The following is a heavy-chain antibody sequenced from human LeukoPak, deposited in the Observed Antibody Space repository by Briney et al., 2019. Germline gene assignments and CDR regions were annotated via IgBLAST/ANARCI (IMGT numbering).Heavy chain of an antibody. CDR2: ISAYNGNT. CDR3: ARDLGIAVADAFDI. V-gene: IGHV1-18*01. D-gene: IGHD6-19*01. CDR1: GYTFTSYG. Sequence: ASVTVSCTASGYTFTSYGISWVRQAPGQGLEWMGWISAYNGNTNYAQELQGRVTMTTDTSTSTAYMELRSLRSDDTAVYYCARDLGIAVADAFDIWGQGTMVTVSS. J-gene: IGHJ3*02.